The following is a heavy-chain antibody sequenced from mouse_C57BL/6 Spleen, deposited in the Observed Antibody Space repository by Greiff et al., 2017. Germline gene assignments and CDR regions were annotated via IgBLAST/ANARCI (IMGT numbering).Heavy chain of an antibody. CDR3: DRGGNCYVSSYAFDY. CDR1: GYTFTSYW. V-gene: IGHV1-52*01. J-gene: IGHJ2*01. CDR2: IDPSDSET. Sequence: VQLQQPGAELVRPGSSVKLSCKASGYTFTSYWMHWVKQRPIKGLEWIGNIDPSDSETHYNQKFKDKATLTVDKSSSTAYMQLISLTSEDSAVYYCDRGGNCYVSSYAFDYWGQGTTLTVSS. D-gene: IGHD1-1*01.